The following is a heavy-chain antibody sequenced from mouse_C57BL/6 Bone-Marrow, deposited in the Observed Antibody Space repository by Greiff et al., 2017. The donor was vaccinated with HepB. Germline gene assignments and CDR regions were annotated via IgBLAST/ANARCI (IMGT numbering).Heavy chain of an antibody. D-gene: IGHD2-14*01. J-gene: IGHJ4*01. Sequence: VKLLESGAELVRPGASVTLSCKASGYTFTDYEMHWVKQTPVHGLEWIGAIDPETGGTAYNQKFKGKAILTADKSSSTAYMELRSLTSEDSAVYYCTRGTDRAMDYWGQGTSVTVSS. CDR1: GYTFTDYE. CDR2: IDPETGGT. CDR3: TRGTDRAMDY. V-gene: IGHV1-15*01.